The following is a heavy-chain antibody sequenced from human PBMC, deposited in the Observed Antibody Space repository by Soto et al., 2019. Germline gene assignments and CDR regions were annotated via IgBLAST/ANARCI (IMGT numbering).Heavy chain of an antibody. V-gene: IGHV3-30-3*01. Sequence: GGSLRLSCAASGFTFSSYAMHWVRQAPGKGLEWVAVISYDGSNKYYADSVKGRFTISRDNSKNTLYLQMNSLRAEDTAVYYCARRIVELRGDAFDIWGQGTMVTVSS. J-gene: IGHJ3*02. D-gene: IGHD1-26*01. CDR3: ARRIVELRGDAFDI. CDR2: ISYDGSNK. CDR1: GFTFSSYA.